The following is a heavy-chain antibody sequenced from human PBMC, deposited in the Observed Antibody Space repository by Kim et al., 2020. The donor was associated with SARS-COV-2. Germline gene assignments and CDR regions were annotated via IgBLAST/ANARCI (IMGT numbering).Heavy chain of an antibody. J-gene: IGHJ3*02. CDR1: GFTFRSYG. CDR3: ARDMGGYRYGQGAFDI. CDR2: IWHDGSNE. D-gene: IGHD5-18*01. Sequence: GGSLRLSCVASGFTFRSYGMHWVRQAPGKGLEWVAVIWHDGSNENYADSVKGRFSISRDNSKNTLYLQMNSLRVEDTAAYSCARDMGGYRYGQGAFDIWGQGTMVTVSS. V-gene: IGHV3-33*01.